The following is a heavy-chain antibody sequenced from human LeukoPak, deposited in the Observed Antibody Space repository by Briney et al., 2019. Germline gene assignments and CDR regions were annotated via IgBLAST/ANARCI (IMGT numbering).Heavy chain of an antibody. Sequence: PGGSLRLSCAASGFTFSSYAMSWVRQAPGKGLEWVSAISGSGGSAYYADSVKGRFTISRDNSKNTLYLQMNSLRAEDTAVYYCARSSGWLYYFDYWGQGTLVTVSS. CDR2: ISGSGGSA. D-gene: IGHD6-19*01. J-gene: IGHJ4*02. CDR3: ARSSGWLYYFDY. CDR1: GFTFSSYA. V-gene: IGHV3-23*01.